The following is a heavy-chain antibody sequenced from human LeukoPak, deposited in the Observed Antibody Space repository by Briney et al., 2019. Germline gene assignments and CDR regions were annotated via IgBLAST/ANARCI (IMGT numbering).Heavy chain of an antibody. J-gene: IGHJ6*02. D-gene: IGHD2-2*01. CDR3: ARGSYCSSTSCPWYYYYGMDV. Sequence: ASVTVSCTASGYTFTSYGISWVRQAPGQGLEWMGWISAYNGNTNYAQKLQGRVTMTTDTSTSTAYMELRSLRSDDTAVYYCARGSYCSSTSCPWYYYYGMDVWGQGTTVTVSS. V-gene: IGHV1-18*01. CDR1: GYTFTSYG. CDR2: ISAYNGNT.